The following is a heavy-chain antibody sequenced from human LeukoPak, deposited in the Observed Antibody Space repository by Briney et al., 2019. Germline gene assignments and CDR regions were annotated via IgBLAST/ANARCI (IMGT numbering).Heavy chain of an antibody. J-gene: IGHJ4*02. CDR1: GGSFSGYH. D-gene: IGHD6-25*01. Sequence: SETLSLTCAVYGGSFSGYHWSWIRQPPGKGLEWIGEINHSGSTNYNPSLKSRVTISVDTSKNQFSLKLSSMTAADTAVYYCARDGPHYLARLDPFDFWGRGTLVTVSS. V-gene: IGHV4-34*01. CDR2: INHSGST. CDR3: ARDGPHYLARLDPFDF.